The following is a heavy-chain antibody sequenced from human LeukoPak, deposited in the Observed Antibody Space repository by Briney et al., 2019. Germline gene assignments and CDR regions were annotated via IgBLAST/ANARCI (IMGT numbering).Heavy chain of an antibody. J-gene: IGHJ4*02. D-gene: IGHD3-10*01. CDR1: GGSFSGYY. Sequence: PSETLSLTCAVYGGSFSGYYWSWIRQPPGKGLEWIGEINHSGSTNYNPSLKSRVTISVDTSKDQFSLKLSSVTAADTAVYYCAGSPMVRGVFDYWGQGTLVTVSS. CDR2: INHSGST. V-gene: IGHV4-34*01. CDR3: AGSPMVRGVFDY.